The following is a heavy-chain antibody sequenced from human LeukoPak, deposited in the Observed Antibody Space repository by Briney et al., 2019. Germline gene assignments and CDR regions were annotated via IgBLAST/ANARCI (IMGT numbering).Heavy chain of an antibody. J-gene: IGHJ4*02. CDR1: GFTFSSYS. Sequence: PGGSLRLSCAASGFTFSSYSMNWVRQAPGKGLEWVSSISSSSSYIYYADSVKGRFTISRDNAKNSLYLQMNSLRAEDTAVYYCARSPSYDSSGYYYRYWGQGTLVTVSS. CDR2: ISSSSSYI. V-gene: IGHV3-21*01. D-gene: IGHD3-22*01. CDR3: ARSPSYDSSGYYYRY.